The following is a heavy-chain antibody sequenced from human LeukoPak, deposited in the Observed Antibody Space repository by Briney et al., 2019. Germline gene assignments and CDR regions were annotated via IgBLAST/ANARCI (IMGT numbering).Heavy chain of an antibody. Sequence: PSETLSLTCAVYGGSFSGYYWSWIRQPPGKGLEWIGEINHSGSTNYNPSLKSRVTISVDTSKNQFSLKLSSVTAADTAVYYCARGVSSSWWAGTHSNYYYYYMDVWGKGTTVTVSS. CDR2: INHSGST. D-gene: IGHD6-13*01. CDR3: ARGVSSSWWAGTHSNYYYYYMDV. CDR1: GGSFSGYY. V-gene: IGHV4-34*01. J-gene: IGHJ6*03.